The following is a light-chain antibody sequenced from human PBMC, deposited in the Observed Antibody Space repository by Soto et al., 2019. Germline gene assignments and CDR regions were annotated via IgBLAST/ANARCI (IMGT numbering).Light chain of an antibody. CDR1: ISDIGTYYY. J-gene: IGLJ1*01. Sequence: QSALTQPPSASGSPGQSVTISCTGTISDIGTYYYVSWYQQHPSKAPKLIIYEVSERPSGVPNRFSGSKSGNTASLTISGLQAEDEADYYCSSYTSSSTFYVFGTGTKLTVL. CDR2: EVS. CDR3: SSYTSSSTFYV. V-gene: IGLV2-8*01.